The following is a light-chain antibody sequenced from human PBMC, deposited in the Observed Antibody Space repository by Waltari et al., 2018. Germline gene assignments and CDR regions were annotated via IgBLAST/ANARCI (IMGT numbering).Light chain of an antibody. Sequence: DIQMTQSPSTLSASVGDRVTITCRASQSISAWLAWYQLRPGKAPKLLISDASILERGVPSRFSGSGSGTEFTLTITSLQSEDFAVYYCHQYNDGPPFNFGQGTKLEIK. CDR1: QSISAW. V-gene: IGKV1-5*01. CDR2: DAS. CDR3: HQYNDGPPFN. J-gene: IGKJ2*01.